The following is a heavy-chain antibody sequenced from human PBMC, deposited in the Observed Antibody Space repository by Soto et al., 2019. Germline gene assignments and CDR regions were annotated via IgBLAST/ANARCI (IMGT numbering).Heavy chain of an antibody. CDR2: ISTSGNT. Sequence: SETLSLTCTVSGDSISRYYWSWIRQPAGKGLEWIGRISTSGNTSCIPSLKSRVTMSGDTSKNQFSLKLHSVTAADTAVYYCAREITSTAYDYMWANSRYSYYFDQWGQGALVTVSS. V-gene: IGHV4-4*07. D-gene: IGHD3-16*01. CDR1: GDSISRYY. CDR3: AREITSTAYDYMWANSRYSYYFDQ. J-gene: IGHJ4*02.